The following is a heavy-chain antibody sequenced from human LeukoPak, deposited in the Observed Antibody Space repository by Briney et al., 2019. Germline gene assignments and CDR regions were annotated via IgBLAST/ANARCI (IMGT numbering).Heavy chain of an antibody. CDR2: ISSSSSTI. CDR3: ARDRGYYDSSGYSYYFDY. D-gene: IGHD3-22*01. V-gene: IGHV3-48*04. J-gene: IGHJ4*02. CDR1: GFTFSSYS. Sequence: GGSLRLPCAASGFTFSSYSMNWVRQAPGKGLEWVSYISSSSSTIYYADSVKGRFTISRDNAKNSLYLQMNSLRAEDTAVYYCARDRGYYDSSGYSYYFDYWGQGTLVTVSS.